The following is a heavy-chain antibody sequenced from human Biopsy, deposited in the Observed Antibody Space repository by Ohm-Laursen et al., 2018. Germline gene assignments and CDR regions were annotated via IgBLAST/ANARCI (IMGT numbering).Heavy chain of an antibody. J-gene: IGHJ4*02. Sequence: SDTLSLTCPVYGESFNGYYWSWIRQTPGKGLEWIGEINHSGRTNCNPSLKSRVTISVDTSKNQFSLKVRSVTAADTAVYYCARMPHFDYWGQEILVTVSS. V-gene: IGHV4-34*01. CDR3: ARMPHFDY. CDR1: GESFNGYY. CDR2: INHSGRT. D-gene: IGHD2-2*01.